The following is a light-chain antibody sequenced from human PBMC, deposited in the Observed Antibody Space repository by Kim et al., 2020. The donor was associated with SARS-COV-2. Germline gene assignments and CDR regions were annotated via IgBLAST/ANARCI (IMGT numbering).Light chain of an antibody. V-gene: IGKV1-5*03. CDR1: QTINSW. Sequence: DTQMTQSPSTLSASVGDRVTMSCRASQTINSWLAWYQQKPGKAPKLLLYTASALENGVPSRFSGSNSGTEFTLTNSSLQPDSFGTYYCQHYNGYPLTFGGGNKVDIK. CDR2: TAS. CDR3: QHYNGYPLT. J-gene: IGKJ4*01.